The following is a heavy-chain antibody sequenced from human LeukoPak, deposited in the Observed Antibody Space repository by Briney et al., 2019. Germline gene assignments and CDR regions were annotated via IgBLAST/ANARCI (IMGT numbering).Heavy chain of an antibody. CDR2: INSDGSST. CDR3: ARAVYYSNYLGY. J-gene: IGHJ4*01. Sequence: GGSLRLSCAASGFAFSSYWMHWVRQAPGKGLVWVSRINSDGSSTNYADSVKGRFTISRDNAKNTLYLQMNILRAEDTAMYYCARAVYYSNYLGYWGQGTLVTVSS. V-gene: IGHV3-74*01. CDR1: GFAFSSYW. D-gene: IGHD3-10*01.